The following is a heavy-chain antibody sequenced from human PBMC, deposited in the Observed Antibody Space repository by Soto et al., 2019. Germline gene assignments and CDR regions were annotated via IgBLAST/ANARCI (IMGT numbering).Heavy chain of an antibody. CDR1: GFTFTTYY. CDR3: TRDRGYASDY. D-gene: IGHD5-12*01. V-gene: IGHV3-66*01. J-gene: IGHJ4*02. Sequence: EVQLVESGGGLVQPGGSLTLSCAASGFTFTTYYMNWVRQAPGKGLEWISITFGAGTTYYADSVKGRFTISRDNSKNTLFLHMDSLSAADTAVYYCTRDRGYASDYWGQGTLVTVSS. CDR2: TFGAGTT.